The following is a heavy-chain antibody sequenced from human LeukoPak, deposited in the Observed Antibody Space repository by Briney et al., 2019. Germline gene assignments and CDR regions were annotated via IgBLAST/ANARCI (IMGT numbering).Heavy chain of an antibody. D-gene: IGHD6-25*01. Sequence: PSETLSLTCTVSGGSISSYYCSWIRQPPGKGQEWIANIYHTGSTNYNPSLSSRVTISLDTAKNQFSLKLTSVTAADTAVYYCARRGRNSSGWQDYLWGQGTLVSVSS. V-gene: IGHV4-59*01. J-gene: IGHJ4*02. CDR1: GGSISSYY. CDR3: ARRGRNSSGWQDYL. CDR2: IYHTGST.